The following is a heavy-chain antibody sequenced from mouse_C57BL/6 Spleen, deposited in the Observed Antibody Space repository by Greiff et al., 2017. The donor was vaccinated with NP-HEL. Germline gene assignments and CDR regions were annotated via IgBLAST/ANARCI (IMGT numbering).Heavy chain of an antibody. Sequence: VQLKESGPGLVQPSQCLSISCTVSGFSFTSYGVHWVRQSPGKGLEWLGVIWSGGSTAYYAAFISRLSISKDNSKSQVFFKMNRRHADDTAIYYCAREGGLRPWCAGWGQGTLVTVSA. CDR3: AREGGLRPWCAG. CDR2: IWSGGST. CDR1: GFSFTSYG. J-gene: IGHJ3*01. D-gene: IGHD2-4*01. V-gene: IGHV2-2*01.